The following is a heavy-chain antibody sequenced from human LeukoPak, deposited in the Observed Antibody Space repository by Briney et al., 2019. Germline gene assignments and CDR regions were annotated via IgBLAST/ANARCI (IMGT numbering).Heavy chain of an antibody. J-gene: IGHJ4*02. CDR1: GFTFSSYS. D-gene: IGHD2/OR15-2a*01. Sequence: GVLRLSCAASGFTFSSYSMNWVRQAPGKGLEWVSSISSSSSYIYYADSVKGRFTISRDNSKNTLYLQMNSLRAEDTAAYYCARVKNDYFDYWGQGTLVTVSS. CDR2: ISSSSSYI. CDR3: ARVKNDYFDY. V-gene: IGHV3-21*04.